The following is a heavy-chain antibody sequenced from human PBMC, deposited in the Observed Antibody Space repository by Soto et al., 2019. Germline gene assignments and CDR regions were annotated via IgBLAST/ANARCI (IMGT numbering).Heavy chain of an antibody. Sequence: QVQLVESGGGVVQPGRSLRLSCAASGFTFSSYGMHWVRQAPGKGLEWVAVISYDGSNKYYADSVKGRFTISRDNSKNTLYLLMNSLRAEDTAVYYWSKEFGDYVDTPDYWGQGTLVTVSS. J-gene: IGHJ4*02. V-gene: IGHV3-30*18. CDR1: GFTFSSYG. D-gene: IGHD4-17*01. CDR2: ISYDGSNK. CDR3: SKEFGDYVDTPDY.